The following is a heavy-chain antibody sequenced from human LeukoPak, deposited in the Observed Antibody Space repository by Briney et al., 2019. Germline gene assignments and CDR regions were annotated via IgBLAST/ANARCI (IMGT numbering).Heavy chain of an antibody. D-gene: IGHD3-3*01. CDR2: IRYDGSNK. CDR1: GFTFSSYG. Sequence: GGSLRLSCAASGFTFSSYGMHWVRQAPGKGLEWVAFIRYDGSNKYYADSVKGRFTISRDNSKNTLYLQMNSLRAEDTAVYYCAKGRNYDFWSGSRFGYWGQGTLVTVSS. J-gene: IGHJ4*02. CDR3: AKGRNYDFWSGSRFGY. V-gene: IGHV3-30*02.